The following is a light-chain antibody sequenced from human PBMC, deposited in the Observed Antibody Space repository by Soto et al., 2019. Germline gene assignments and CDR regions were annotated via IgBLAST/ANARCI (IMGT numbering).Light chain of an antibody. Sequence: DIQMTQSPSTLSGSVGDRVTITCRASQTISSWLAWYQQKPGKAPKLLIYKASTLKSGVPSRFSGSGSGTEFTLTISSLQPDDFATYDCQHYNSYSEAVGQGTKVEL. J-gene: IGKJ1*01. CDR3: QHYNSYSEA. V-gene: IGKV1-5*03. CDR2: KAS. CDR1: QTISSW.